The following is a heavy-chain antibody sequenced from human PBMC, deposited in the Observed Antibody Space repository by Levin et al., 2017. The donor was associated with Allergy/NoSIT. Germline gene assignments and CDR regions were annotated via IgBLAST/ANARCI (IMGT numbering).Heavy chain of an antibody. V-gene: IGHV1-46*01. Sequence: ALVKVSCKASGYTFTSFYIHWVRQAPGQGLDWMGIINPSGGTTSYAQKFQGRVTMARDTSTSTVYMQLSSLRSEDTAIYYCVRVLDYDSSGYYYFDYWGQGTLVTVSS. D-gene: IGHD3-22*01. CDR3: VRVLDYDSSGYYYFDY. CDR1: GYTFTSFY. J-gene: IGHJ4*02. CDR2: INPSGGTT.